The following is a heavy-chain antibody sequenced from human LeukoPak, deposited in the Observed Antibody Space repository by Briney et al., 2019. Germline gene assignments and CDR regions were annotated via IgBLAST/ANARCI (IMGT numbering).Heavy chain of an antibody. CDR1: GSTFSSYS. CDR3: ARDHGRYYMDV. J-gene: IGHJ6*03. Sequence: GGSLRLSCAASGSTFSSYSMNWVRQAPGKGLEWVSSISSSSSYIYYADSVKGRFTISRDNAKNSLYLQMNSLRAEDTAVYYCARDHGRYYMDVWGKGTTVTISS. V-gene: IGHV3-21*01. CDR2: ISSSSSYI.